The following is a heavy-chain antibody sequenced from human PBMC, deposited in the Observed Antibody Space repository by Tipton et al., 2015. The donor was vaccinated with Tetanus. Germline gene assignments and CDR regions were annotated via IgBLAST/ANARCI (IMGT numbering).Heavy chain of an antibody. J-gene: IGHJ1*01. D-gene: IGHD6-13*01. CDR3: ARGNRGSSWFL. V-gene: IGHV1-8*01. Sequence: QLVQSGAEVKKPGASVKVSCKAFGYAFNSYDMNWVRQASGQGFEWLGYMDPKTGHATYAQRFQGRVTMTSDSDITTAYIELKNLRYDDTAVYYCARGNRGSSWFLWGQGTLVTVSS. CDR2: MDPKTGHA. CDR1: GYAFNSYD.